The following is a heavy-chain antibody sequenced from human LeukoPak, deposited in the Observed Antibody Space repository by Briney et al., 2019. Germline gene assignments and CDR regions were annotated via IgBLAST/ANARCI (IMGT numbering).Heavy chain of an antibody. CDR2: IYSSGST. CDR3: AREVVTGRFDY. CDR1: GDSMNSGSYF. J-gene: IGHJ4*02. D-gene: IGHD3-22*01. V-gene: IGHV4-61*09. Sequence: SQTLSLTCTVSGDSMNSGSYFWNWIRQPAGKGLEFIGHIYSSGSTHYNPSLKSRVTISVDTSKNQYSLKLSSVTAADTAVYYCAREVVTGRFDYWGQGTLVTVSS.